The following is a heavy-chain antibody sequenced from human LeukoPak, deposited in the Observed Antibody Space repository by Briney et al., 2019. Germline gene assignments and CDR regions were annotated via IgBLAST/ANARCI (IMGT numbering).Heavy chain of an antibody. CDR3: ARQDYYDSSGYLFDY. Sequence: GASVKVSCKASGYTFTGYYMHWVRQAPGQGLEWMGWINPNSGGTNYAQKFQGRVTMTRDTSISTAYMELSRLRSDDTAVYYCARQDYYDSSGYLFDYWGQGTLVTVSS. D-gene: IGHD3-22*01. J-gene: IGHJ4*02. CDR2: INPNSGGT. V-gene: IGHV1-2*02. CDR1: GYTFTGYY.